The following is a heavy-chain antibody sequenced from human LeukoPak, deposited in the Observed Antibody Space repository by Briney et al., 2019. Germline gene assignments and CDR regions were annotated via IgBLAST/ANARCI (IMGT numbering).Heavy chain of an antibody. D-gene: IGHD3-10*01. V-gene: IGHV5-51*01. CDR1: GYRFTDYW. CDR2: IYPSDSDT. J-gene: IGHJ4*02. CDR3: ARLCHGSGSYCY. Sequence: GESLKISCKGSGYRFTDYWIGWVRQMPGKGLEWMGIIYPSDSDTRYSPSFQGQVTISADKSISTAFLQWTSLKASDTAMYYCARLCHGSGSYCYWGQGTLVTVSS.